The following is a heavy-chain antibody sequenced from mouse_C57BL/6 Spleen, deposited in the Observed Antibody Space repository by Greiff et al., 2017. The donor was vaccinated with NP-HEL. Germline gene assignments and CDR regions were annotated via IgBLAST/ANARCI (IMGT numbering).Heavy chain of an antibody. Sequence: VKLKQSGAELARPGASVKMSCKASGYTFTSYTMHWVKQRPGQGLEWIGYINPSSGYTKYNQKFKDKATLTADKSSSTAYMQLSSLTSEDSAVYYCARGGLITTVVEDYWGQGTTLTVSS. CDR1: GYTFTSYT. J-gene: IGHJ2*01. V-gene: IGHV1-4*01. D-gene: IGHD1-1*01. CDR3: ARGGLITTVVEDY. CDR2: INPSSGYT.